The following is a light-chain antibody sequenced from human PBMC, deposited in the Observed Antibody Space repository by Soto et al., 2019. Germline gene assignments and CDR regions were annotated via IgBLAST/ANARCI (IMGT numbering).Light chain of an antibody. CDR2: DAS. Sequence: IQLTQSPSSLPASVGDRVTITCRASQGISSSLAWYKQKPWKAPELLIYDASTLQSWVPSRFSGSGSGTDFTLTISSLQPEDFATYYCQQVNTYSITFGQGTRLEIK. CDR3: QQVNTYSIT. CDR1: QGISSS. J-gene: IGKJ5*01. V-gene: IGKV1-9*01.